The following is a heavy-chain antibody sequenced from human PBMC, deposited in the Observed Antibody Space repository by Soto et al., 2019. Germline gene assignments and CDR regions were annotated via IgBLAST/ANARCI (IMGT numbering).Heavy chain of an antibody. D-gene: IGHD5-18*01. CDR1: GGTFSSYA. V-gene: IGHV1-18*01. CDR2: ISAYNGNT. J-gene: IGHJ4*02. Sequence: ASVKVSCKASGGTFSSYAISWVRQAPGQGLEWMGWISAYNGNTNYAQKLQGRVTMTTDTSTSTAYMELRSLRSDDTAVYYCARVDTAMVTFDYWGQGTLVTVSS. CDR3: ARVDTAMVTFDY.